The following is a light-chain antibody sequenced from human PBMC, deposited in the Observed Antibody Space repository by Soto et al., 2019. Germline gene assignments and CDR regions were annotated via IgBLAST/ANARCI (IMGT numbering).Light chain of an antibody. CDR1: QSVSSAY. V-gene: IGKV3-20*01. J-gene: IGKJ1*01. CDR2: GAS. CDR3: QQYGSSPQP. Sequence: EIVLTQSPGTLSLSPGERATLSCRASQSVSSAYLAWYQQRPGQAPRLLIYGASSRATGTPDRFSGSGSVTDFTLVISRLEPEDFAVYYCQQYGSSPQPFGQGTKVEIK.